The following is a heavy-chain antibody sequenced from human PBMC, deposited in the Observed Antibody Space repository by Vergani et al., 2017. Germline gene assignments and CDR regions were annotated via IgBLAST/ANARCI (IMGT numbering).Heavy chain of an antibody. Sequence: QVQLVQSGAEVKTPGASVKVSCKASGYTFTGYYLHWVRQAPGQGLEWMGWINPNSGGTNYAQKFQCRVTMTRDMSIRTAYMELSRLRSDDTAVYFCARYGSGWYVVDYWGQGTLVIVSS. CDR1: GYTFTGYY. D-gene: IGHD6-19*01. J-gene: IGHJ4*02. CDR3: ARYGSGWYVVDY. CDR2: INPNSGGT. V-gene: IGHV1-2*02.